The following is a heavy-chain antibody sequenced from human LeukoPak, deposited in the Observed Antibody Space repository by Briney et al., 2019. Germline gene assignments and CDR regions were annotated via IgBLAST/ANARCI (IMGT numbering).Heavy chain of an antibody. CDR1: GFSLSTSGVG. J-gene: IGHJ5*02. V-gene: IGHV2-5*02. Sequence: KESGPTLVKPTQTLTLTCTFSGFSLSTSGVGVGWIRQPPGKALEWLALIYWDDDKRYSPSLKSRLTITKDTSKNQVVLTMTNMDPVDTATYYCAHRLGSIAAAGTLYNWFGPWGQGTLVTVSS. D-gene: IGHD6-13*01. CDR3: AHRLGSIAAAGTLYNWFGP. CDR2: IYWDDDK.